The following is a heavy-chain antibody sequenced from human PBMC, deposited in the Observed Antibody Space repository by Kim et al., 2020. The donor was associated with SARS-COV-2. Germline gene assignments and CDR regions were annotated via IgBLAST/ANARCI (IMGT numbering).Heavy chain of an antibody. CDR2: IYPGDSDT. CDR1: GYSFTSYW. V-gene: IGHV5-51*01. J-gene: IGHJ6*02. D-gene: IGHD6-13*01. CDR3: ARSRAAAGYYYYGMDV. Sequence: GESLKISCKGSGYSFTSYWIGWVRQMPGKGLEWMGIIYPGDSDTRYSPSFQGQVTISVDKSISTAYLQWSSLKASDTAMYYCARSRAAAGYYYYGMDVWGQGTTVTVSS.